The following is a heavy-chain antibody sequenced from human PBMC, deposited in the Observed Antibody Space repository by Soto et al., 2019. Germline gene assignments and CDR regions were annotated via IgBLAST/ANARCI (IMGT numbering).Heavy chain of an antibody. CDR3: ARRGYDSGWSLDY. CDR2: INPSGGSA. V-gene: IGHV1-46*01. D-gene: IGHD6-19*01. CDR1: VYTFTSYG. J-gene: IGHJ4*02. Sequence: ASVKVSCKASVYTFTSYGISWVRQAPGQGLEWMGIINPSGGSANYAQEFQGRVTMTVDTSTSTVYMELSSLTSDDTAVYYCARRGYDSGWSLDYWGQGTLVTVSS.